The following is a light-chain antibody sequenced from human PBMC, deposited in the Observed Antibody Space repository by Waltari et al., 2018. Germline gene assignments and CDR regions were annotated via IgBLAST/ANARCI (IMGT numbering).Light chain of an antibody. CDR3: LQYDSNPRT. J-gene: IGKJ1*01. CDR1: QDINTF. Sequence: DIQMAQSPSSLSASAGDRVTITCRTSQDINTFLNWYQQKPGQPPKRLIYGASNLESGVPSRFSGSGSGTDFTLTITGLQPEDFATYYCLQYDSNPRTFGQGTKVEIK. CDR2: GAS. V-gene: IGKV1-17*01.